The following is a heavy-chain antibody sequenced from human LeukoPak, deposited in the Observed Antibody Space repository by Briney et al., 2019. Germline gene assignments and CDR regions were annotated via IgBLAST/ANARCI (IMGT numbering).Heavy chain of an antibody. V-gene: IGHV3-23*01. CDR3: AKDPLAAGFDY. Sequence: PGGSLRLSCAASGFTFSSYAMAWVRQAPGKGLEWVSTISGSSTTTYYADSVKGRFTISRDNSENALSLQMNSLRVEDTAVYYCAKDPLAAGFDYWGQGTLVTVSS. J-gene: IGHJ4*02. D-gene: IGHD6-13*01. CDR2: ISGSSTTT. CDR1: GFTFSSYA.